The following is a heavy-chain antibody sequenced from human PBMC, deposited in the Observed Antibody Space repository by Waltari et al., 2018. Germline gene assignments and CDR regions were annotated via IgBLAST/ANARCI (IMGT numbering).Heavy chain of an antibody. D-gene: IGHD3-10*01. CDR2: IYPGDSDT. CDR1: GYSFTSYW. J-gene: IGHJ4*02. Sequence: EVQLVQSGAEVKKPGESLKISCKGSGYSFTSYWIGWVRQMPGKGLEWMGIIYPGDSDTRYSPACQGQVTISAGKSISTAYLQWSSLKASDTAMYYCARTWVPENYYGSGSYTDWGQGTLVTVSS. CDR3: ARTWVPENYYGSGSYTD. V-gene: IGHV5-51*03.